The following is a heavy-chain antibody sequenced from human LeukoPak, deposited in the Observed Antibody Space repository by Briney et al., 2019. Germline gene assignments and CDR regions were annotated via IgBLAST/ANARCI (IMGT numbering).Heavy chain of an antibody. V-gene: IGHV1-18*01. D-gene: IGHD6-13*01. J-gene: IGHJ6*02. CDR3: ARVEDSSSWYYYYGMDV. Sequence: ASVKVSCKASGYTFTSYGISWVRQAPGQGLEWMGWISAYNGNTNYAQKLQGRVAMTTDTSTSTAYMELRSLRSDDTAVYYCARVEDSSSWYYYYGMDVWGQGTTVTVSS. CDR1: GYTFTSYG. CDR2: ISAYNGNT.